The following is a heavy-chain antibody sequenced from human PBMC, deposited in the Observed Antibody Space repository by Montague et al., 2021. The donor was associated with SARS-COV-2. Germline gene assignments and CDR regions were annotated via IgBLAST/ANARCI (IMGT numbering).Heavy chain of an antibody. CDR2: IYSGGST. CDR3: ARDYGDFYFDY. CDR1: GFTVSSNY. V-gene: IGHV3-53*01. Sequence: SLRLSCAASGFTVSSNYMSWVRQAPGKGLEWVSVIYSGGSTYYADSAKGRFTISRDNSKNTLYLQMNSLRAEDTAVYYCARDYGDFYFDYWGQGTLVTVSS. D-gene: IGHD4-17*01. J-gene: IGHJ4*02.